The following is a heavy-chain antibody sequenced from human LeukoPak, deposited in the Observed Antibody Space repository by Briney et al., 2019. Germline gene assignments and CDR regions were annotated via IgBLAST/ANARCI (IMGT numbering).Heavy chain of an antibody. V-gene: IGHV3-9*01. Sequence: PGGSLRLSCAASGFTFDDYAMHWVRQAPGKGLEWVSGISWNSGSIGYADSVKGRFTISRDNAKNSLYLQMNSLRAEDTALYYCAKDMGSGWYDYWGQGTLVTVSS. CDR2: ISWNSGSI. CDR3: AKDMGSGWYDY. CDR1: GFTFDDYA. D-gene: IGHD6-19*01. J-gene: IGHJ4*02.